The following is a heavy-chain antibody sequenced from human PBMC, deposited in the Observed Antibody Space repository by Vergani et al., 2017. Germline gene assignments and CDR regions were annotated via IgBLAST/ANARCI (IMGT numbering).Heavy chain of an antibody. Sequence: QVQLVQSGAEVKKPGASVKVSCKASGYTFTDYFMHWVRQAPGQGLEWMGRIIPIFGTANYAQKFQGRVTITADESTSTAYMELSSLRSEDTAVYYCARALYGSGSSIYGMDVWGQGTTVTVSS. J-gene: IGHJ6*02. CDR2: IIPIFGTA. D-gene: IGHD3-10*01. V-gene: IGHV1-69*18. CDR1: GYTFTDYF. CDR3: ARALYGSGSSIYGMDV.